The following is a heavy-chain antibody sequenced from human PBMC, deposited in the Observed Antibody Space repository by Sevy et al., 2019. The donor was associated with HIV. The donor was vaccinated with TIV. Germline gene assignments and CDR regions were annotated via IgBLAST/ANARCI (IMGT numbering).Heavy chain of an antibody. J-gene: IGHJ2*01. D-gene: IGHD3-3*01. V-gene: IGHV4-34*01. CDR1: GGSFSGYS. CDR3: GRGGDGVVPSPIMGLGPWTKYWYFDL. Sequence: SETLSLTCAVSGGSFSGYSWDWIRRPPGKGLEWIGEVNHSGSTNYNPSLKSRVTISVDTSKNQFSLKLNFVTAADTAVYYCGRGGDGVVPSPIMGLGPWTKYWYFDLWGRGTLVTVSS. CDR2: VNHSGST.